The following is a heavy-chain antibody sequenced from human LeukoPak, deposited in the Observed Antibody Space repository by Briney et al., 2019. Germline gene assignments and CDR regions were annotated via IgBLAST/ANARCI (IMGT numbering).Heavy chain of an antibody. CDR3: ARSRDTSAYYFDF. CDR1: GFTFSSYW. J-gene: IGHJ4*02. V-gene: IGHV3-74*01. D-gene: IGHD3-22*01. CDR2: ISSDGSRT. Sequence: PGGSLRLSCAASGFTFSSYWLHWVRQAPGKGLVWVSRISSDGSRTTYADSVKGRFTMSRDNAKNTLYLQMNSLRAEDTAVYYCARSRDTSAYYFDFWGQGTLVTVSS.